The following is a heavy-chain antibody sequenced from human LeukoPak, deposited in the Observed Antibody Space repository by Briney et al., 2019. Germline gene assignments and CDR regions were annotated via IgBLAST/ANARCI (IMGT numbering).Heavy chain of an antibody. Sequence: GGSXRLXXXXXXXTFSSYXMNWVRQAPGKGLEWVSSISSSSSYIYYADSVKGRFTISRDNAKNSLYLQMNSLRAEDTAVYYCAKGASDIVVVTSIYYFDYWGQGTLVTVSS. CDR2: ISSSSSYI. V-gene: IGHV3-21*01. D-gene: IGHD2-2*01. J-gene: IGHJ4*02. CDR3: AKGASDIVVVTSIYYFDY. CDR1: XXTFSSYX.